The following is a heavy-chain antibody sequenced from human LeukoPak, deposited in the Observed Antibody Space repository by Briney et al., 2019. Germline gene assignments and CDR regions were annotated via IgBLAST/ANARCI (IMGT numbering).Heavy chain of an antibody. J-gene: IGHJ6*03. CDR1: GFTFSSYG. Sequence: GGSLRLSCAASGFTFSSYGMSWVRQAPGKGLEWVSAISGSGGSTYYADSVKGRFTISRDNSKNTLYLQMNSLRAEDTAVYYCAKVGPSDYYGSGSYYRPNYYYYMDVWGKGTTVTISS. CDR3: AKVGPSDYYGSGSYYRPNYYYYMDV. CDR2: ISGSGGST. D-gene: IGHD3-10*01. V-gene: IGHV3-23*01.